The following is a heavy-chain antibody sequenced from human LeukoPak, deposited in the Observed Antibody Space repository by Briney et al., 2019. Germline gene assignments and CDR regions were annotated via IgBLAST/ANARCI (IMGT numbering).Heavy chain of an antibody. CDR3: ARHSSGYYYGY. V-gene: IGHV3-21*01. Sequence: GGSLRLSCAASGFTFSSYSMNWVRQAPGKGLEWVSSISSRSSYIYYADSVKGRFPIYRDNAKNSLSLQMNRVRAEHTAVYYCARHSSGYYYGYGGQGTLVTVSS. CDR2: ISSRSSYI. CDR1: GFTFSSYS. D-gene: IGHD3-22*01. J-gene: IGHJ4*02.